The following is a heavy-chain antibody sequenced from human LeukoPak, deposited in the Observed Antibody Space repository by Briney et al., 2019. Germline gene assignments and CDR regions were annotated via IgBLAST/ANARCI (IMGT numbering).Heavy chain of an antibody. CDR3: ASDAASFIGELGY. CDR2: INPNSGGT. J-gene: IGHJ4*02. D-gene: IGHD3-16*02. CDR1: GYTFTGYY. Sequence: GASVKVSCKASGYTFTGYYMHWVRQAPGQGLEWMGWINPNSGGTNYAQKFQGRVTMTRDTSISTAYMELSRLRSDDTAVYYCASDAASFIGELGYWGQGTLVTVSS. V-gene: IGHV1-2*02.